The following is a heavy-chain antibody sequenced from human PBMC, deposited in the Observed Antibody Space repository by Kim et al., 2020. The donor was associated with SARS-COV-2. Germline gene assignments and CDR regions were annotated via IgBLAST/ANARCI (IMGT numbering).Heavy chain of an antibody. J-gene: IGHJ4*02. Sequence: GGSLRLSCAASGFTFSRYGMHWVRQAPGKGLEWVAVISYDGSNKYYADSVKGRFTISRDNSKNTLYLQMNSLRAEDTAVYYCAKPRGYSYGSPFDYWGQGTLVTVSS. CDR2: ISYDGSNK. D-gene: IGHD5-18*01. V-gene: IGHV3-30*18. CDR3: AKPRGYSYGSPFDY. CDR1: GFTFSRYG.